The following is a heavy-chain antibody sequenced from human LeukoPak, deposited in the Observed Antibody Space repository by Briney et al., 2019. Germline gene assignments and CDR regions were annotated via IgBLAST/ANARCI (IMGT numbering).Heavy chain of an antibody. CDR1: GFTFSSYG. CDR3: AQDSPVDY. V-gene: IGHV3-74*01. J-gene: IGHJ4*02. Sequence: GGSLRLSCAASGFTFSSYGMHGVRQAPGKGLVWVSRINSDGINTNYADSVKGRFTISRENTENSVYLQINSQRSEDTAVYYCAQDSPVDYRGQGTLVTVSS. CDR2: INSDGINT.